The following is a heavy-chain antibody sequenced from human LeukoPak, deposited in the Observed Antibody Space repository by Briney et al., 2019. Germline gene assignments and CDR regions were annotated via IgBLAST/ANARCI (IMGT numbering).Heavy chain of an antibody. CDR2: IYYSGST. D-gene: IGHD4-17*01. J-gene: IGHJ3*02. CDR1: SDSISSYY. V-gene: IGHV4-59*01. CDR3: ARVRDDYGDYDAFDI. Sequence: SETLSLTCTVSSDSISSYYWSWIRQPPGKGLEWIGYIYYSGSTNYNPSLKSRVTISVDTSKNQYSLKLSSVTAADTAVYYCARVRDDYGDYDAFDIWGQGTMVTVSS.